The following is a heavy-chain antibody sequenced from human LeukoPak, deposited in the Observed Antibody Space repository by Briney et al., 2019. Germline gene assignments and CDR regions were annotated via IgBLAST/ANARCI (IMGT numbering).Heavy chain of an antibody. Sequence: GESLKISCNGSGYSFTSYWIGWVRQMPGKGLEWMGIIYPGDSDTRYSPSFQGQVTISADKSISTAYLQWSSLKASDTAMYYCARTHCSGGSCYWYHDYWGQGTLVTVSS. CDR2: IYPGDSDT. D-gene: IGHD2-15*01. CDR3: ARTHCSGGSCYWYHDY. CDR1: GYSFTSYW. V-gene: IGHV5-51*01. J-gene: IGHJ4*02.